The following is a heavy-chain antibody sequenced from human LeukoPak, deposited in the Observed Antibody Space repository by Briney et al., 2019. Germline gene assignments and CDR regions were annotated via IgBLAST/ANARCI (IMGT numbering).Heavy chain of an antibody. CDR3: ARGGSFAIFGVK. D-gene: IGHD3-3*01. J-gene: IGHJ1*01. CDR2: IYYSGST. V-gene: IGHV4-59*01. Sequence: SETLSLTCTVSGGSISSYYWSWIRQPAGKGLEWIGYIYYSGSTNYNPSLKSRVTISVDTSKNQFSLKLSSVTAADTAVYYCARGGSFAIFGVKWGQGTLVTVSS. CDR1: GGSISSYY.